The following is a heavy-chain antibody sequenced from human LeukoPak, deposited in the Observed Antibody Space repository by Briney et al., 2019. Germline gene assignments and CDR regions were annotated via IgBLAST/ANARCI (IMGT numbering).Heavy chain of an antibody. CDR2: LSYDERNE. CDR1: GFTFSSYN. J-gene: IGHJ4*02. Sequence: GGSLRLSCAASGFTFSSYNIHWVRQAPGKGLEWVAVLSYDERNEFYADSVKGRFTISRDNSKNTLYLQMNSLRAEDTAVYYCAREATSGWFDYWGQGTLVTVSS. V-gene: IGHV3-30*04. CDR3: AREATSGWFDY. D-gene: IGHD6-19*01.